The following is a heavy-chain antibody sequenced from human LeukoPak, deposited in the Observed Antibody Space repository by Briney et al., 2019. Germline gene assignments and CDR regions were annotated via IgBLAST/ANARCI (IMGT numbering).Heavy chain of an antibody. CDR3: ASWARYCTNGVCYTGPAGY. J-gene: IGHJ4*02. Sequence: ASVKVSCKASGYTFTSYGISWVRQAPGQGLEWMGWISAYNGNTIYAQKFQGRVTMTEDTSADTAYMELSSLRSEDTAVYYCASWARYCTNGVCYTGPAGYWGQGTLVTVSS. CDR2: ISAYNGNT. V-gene: IGHV1-18*01. D-gene: IGHD2-8*01. CDR1: GYTFTSYG.